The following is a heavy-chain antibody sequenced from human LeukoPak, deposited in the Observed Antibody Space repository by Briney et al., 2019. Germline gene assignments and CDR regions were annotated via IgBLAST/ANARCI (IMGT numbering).Heavy chain of an antibody. J-gene: IGHJ4*02. V-gene: IGHV3-23*01. CDR3: AKSSTSWYGDY. CDR1: GFTFSSYA. Sequence: GGSLRLSCSASGFTFSSYAMSWVRQAPGKGLEWVSAIRASGGTAYYADSVKDRFTISRDNSKNTLYLQMNSLRAEDTAVYYCAKSSTSWYGDYWGQGTLVTVSS. CDR2: IRASGGTA. D-gene: IGHD6-13*01.